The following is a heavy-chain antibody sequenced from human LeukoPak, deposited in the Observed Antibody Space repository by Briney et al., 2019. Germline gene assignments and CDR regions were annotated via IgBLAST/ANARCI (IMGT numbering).Heavy chain of an antibody. CDR1: GFTFSSYA. D-gene: IGHD5-18*01. V-gene: IGHV3-23*01. J-gene: IGHJ4*02. Sequence: GGSLRLSCAASGFTFSSYAMHWVRQAPGKGLEWVSAISGSGGSTYYADSVKGRFTISRDNSKNTLYLLMNSLRAEDTAVYYCATSLGYSYGYSDICLDYWGQGTLVTVSS. CDR2: ISGSGGST. CDR3: ATSLGYSYGYSDICLDY.